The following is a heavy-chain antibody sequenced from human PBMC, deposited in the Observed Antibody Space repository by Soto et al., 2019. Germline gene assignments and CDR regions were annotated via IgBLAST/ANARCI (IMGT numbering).Heavy chain of an antibody. D-gene: IGHD2-21*02. Sequence: QVQLQESGPGLVKPSQTLSLTCTVSGGSISSGDYYWSWIRQPPGKGLEWIGYIYYSGSTYYNPYLKSRVTISVDTSKNQFSLKLSSVTAADTAVYYCARSCGGDCYRAEYFQHWGQGTLVTVSS. V-gene: IGHV4-30-4*01. CDR1: GGSISSGDYY. CDR3: ARSCGGDCYRAEYFQH. J-gene: IGHJ1*01. CDR2: IYYSGST.